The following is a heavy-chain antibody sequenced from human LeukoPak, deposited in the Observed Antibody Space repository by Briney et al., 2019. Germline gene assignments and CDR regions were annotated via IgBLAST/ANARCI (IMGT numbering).Heavy chain of an antibody. Sequence: GGSLRLSCAASGFTFSRYWMTWVRQASGKGLEWVANIKEDGSEKYYVDSVKGRFTISRDNAKNSVYLQMNSLRAEDTAVYYCARGDPVGATQGYFDPWGQGTLVTVSS. D-gene: IGHD1-26*01. J-gene: IGHJ5*02. V-gene: IGHV3-7*03. CDR1: GFTFSRYW. CDR3: ARGDPVGATQGYFDP. CDR2: IKEDGSEK.